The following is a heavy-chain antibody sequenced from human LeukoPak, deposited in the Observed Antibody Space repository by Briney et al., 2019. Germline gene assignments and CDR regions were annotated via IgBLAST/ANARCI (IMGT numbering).Heavy chain of an antibody. CDR3: ARGSGYSGYEPFDY. CDR1: GYTFTGYY. D-gene: IGHD5-12*01. V-gene: IGHV1-2*02. J-gene: IGHJ4*02. CDR2: INPNSGGT. Sequence: GASVKVSCKASGYTFTGYYMHWVRQAPGQGLEWMGWINPNSGGTNYAQKCQGRVTMTRGTSISTAYMELSRLRSDDTAVYYCARGSGYSGYEPFDYWGQGTLVTVSS.